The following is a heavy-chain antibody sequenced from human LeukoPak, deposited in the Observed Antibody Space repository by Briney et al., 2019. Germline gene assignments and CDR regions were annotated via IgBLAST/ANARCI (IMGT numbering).Heavy chain of an antibody. J-gene: IGHJ4*02. CDR3: AKASSESYYFDY. Sequence: GGSLRLSCAASGFTFNTYTMTWVRQAPGKGLEWVSAISGSGGSTYYADSVKGRFTISRDNSKNTLSLQMNSLRAKDTAVYYCAKASSESYYFDYWGQGTLVTVSS. V-gene: IGHV3-23*01. CDR2: ISGSGGST. D-gene: IGHD1-26*01. CDR1: GFTFNTYT.